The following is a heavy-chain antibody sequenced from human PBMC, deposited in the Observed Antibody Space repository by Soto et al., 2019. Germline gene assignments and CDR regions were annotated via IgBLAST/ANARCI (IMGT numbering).Heavy chain of an antibody. J-gene: IGHJ6*02. V-gene: IGHV1-69*12. Sequence: QVQLVQSGAEVKKPGSSVKVSCKASGGTFSSYAISWVRQAPGQGLEWMGGIIPIFGTANYAQKFQGRVTITADESTSTAYMELSSLRSEDTAVYYCASRGGIAVAVTNLYGMDVWGQGTTVTVSS. CDR2: IIPIFGTA. D-gene: IGHD6-19*01. CDR1: GGTFSSYA. CDR3: ASRGGIAVAVTNLYGMDV.